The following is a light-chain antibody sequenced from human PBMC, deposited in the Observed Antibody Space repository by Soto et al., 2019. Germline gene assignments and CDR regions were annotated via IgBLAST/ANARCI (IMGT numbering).Light chain of an antibody. V-gene: IGLV2-23*02. CDR2: EVI. J-gene: IGLJ1*01. Sequence: QTVVTQPASVSGSPGQSITISCTGTSSDVGSYNLVSWYQQHPGKAPKVMIYEVIKRPSGVPNRFSGSKSGYTASLTISGLQAEDEADYHCCSYAGGSTYVFGTGTKLTVL. CDR1: SSDVGSYNL. CDR3: CSYAGGSTYV.